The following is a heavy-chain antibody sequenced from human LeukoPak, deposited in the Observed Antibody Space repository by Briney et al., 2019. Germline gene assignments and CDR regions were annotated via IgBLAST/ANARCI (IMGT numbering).Heavy chain of an antibody. Sequence: GASVKVSCKASGYTFSADYIHWVRQAPGQGLEWMGGIIPIFGTANYAQKFQGRVTITADESTSTAYMELSSLRSEDTAVYYCARGIVVVTAIHYYYYGMDVWGQGTTVTVSS. CDR2: IIPIFGTA. CDR3: ARGIVVVTAIHYYYYGMDV. CDR1: GYTFSADY. D-gene: IGHD2-21*02. V-gene: IGHV1-69*13. J-gene: IGHJ6*02.